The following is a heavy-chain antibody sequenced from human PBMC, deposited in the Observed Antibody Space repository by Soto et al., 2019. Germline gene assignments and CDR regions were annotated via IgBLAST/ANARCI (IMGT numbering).Heavy chain of an antibody. Sequence: SETLSLTCTVSSGSISSSNYYWGWIRQPPGKGLEWVGSIHYSGTTYYNPSLKSRVTISVDTSKNQFSLKLTSVTAADTTVYYCARRTGTKFDYWGQGTLVTVPS. CDR3: ARRTGTKFDY. CDR1: SGSISSSNYY. D-gene: IGHD1-7*01. J-gene: IGHJ4*02. V-gene: IGHV4-39*01. CDR2: IHYSGTT.